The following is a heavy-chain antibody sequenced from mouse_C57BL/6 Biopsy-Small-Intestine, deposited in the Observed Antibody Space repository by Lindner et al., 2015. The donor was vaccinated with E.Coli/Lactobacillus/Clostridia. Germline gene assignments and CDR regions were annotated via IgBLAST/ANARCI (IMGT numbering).Heavy chain of an antibody. J-gene: IGHJ2*01. CDR3: ARRGITTVENYFDY. CDR1: GFTFSDYG. D-gene: IGHD1-1*01. Sequence: VQLQESGGGLVKPGGSLKLSCVVSGFTFSDYGMHWVRQAPEKGLEWVAYISSGSSTIYYADTVKGRFTISRDNAKNTLFLQMTSLRSEDTAMHYCARRGITTVENYFDYWGQGTTLTVSS. V-gene: IGHV5-17*01. CDR2: ISSGSSTI.